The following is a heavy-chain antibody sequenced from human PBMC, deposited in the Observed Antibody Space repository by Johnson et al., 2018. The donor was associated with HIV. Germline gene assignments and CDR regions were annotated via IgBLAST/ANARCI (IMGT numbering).Heavy chain of an antibody. J-gene: IGHJ3*02. Sequence: QVLLVESGGGLVKPGGSLRLSCAASGFTFSDYYMSWIRQAPGKGLEWVSYISSSGRTIYYADSVKGRLTISRDNSKNTLYLQMNRLRAEATAGYYCATGSPTVTTNAFDIWGQGTMVTVSS. CDR2: ISSSGRTI. D-gene: IGHD4-17*01. CDR1: GFTFSDYY. V-gene: IGHV3-11*04. CDR3: ATGSPTVTTNAFDI.